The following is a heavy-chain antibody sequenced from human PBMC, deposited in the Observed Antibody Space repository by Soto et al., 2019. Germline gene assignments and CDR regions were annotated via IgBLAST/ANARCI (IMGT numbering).Heavy chain of an antibody. CDR3: AKDRYLNAYGTIDN. V-gene: IGHV3-23*01. Sequence: PGGSLRLSCAASGFSFSSYAMNWVRQAPGKGLEWVSGNSSSGGTTDYAESVRGRVTISRDNSKNTLYLQVSNLRAEDTAVYYCAKDRYLNAYGTIDNWGQGTLVTVSS. CDR1: GFSFSSYA. CDR2: NSSSGGTT. J-gene: IGHJ4*02. D-gene: IGHD1-1*01.